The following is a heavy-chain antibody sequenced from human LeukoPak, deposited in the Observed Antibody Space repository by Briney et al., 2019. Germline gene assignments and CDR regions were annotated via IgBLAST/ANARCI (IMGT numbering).Heavy chain of an antibody. CDR2: IYYSGST. J-gene: IGHJ3*02. D-gene: IGHD2-21*02. CDR1: DGSISSSSYY. V-gene: IGHV4-39*02. Sequence: PSETLSLTCTVSDGSISSSSYYWGWIRQPPGKGLEWIGSIYYSGSTYYNPSLKSRVTISVDTSKNQFSLKLSSVTAADTAVYYCARDLAYCGGDCLDAFDIWGQGTMVTVSS. CDR3: ARDLAYCGGDCLDAFDI.